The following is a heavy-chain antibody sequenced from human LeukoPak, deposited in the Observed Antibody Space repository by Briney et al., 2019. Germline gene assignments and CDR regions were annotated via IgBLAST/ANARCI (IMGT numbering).Heavy chain of an antibody. Sequence: GGSLRLSCAASGFTFDDYAMHWVRQAPGKGLEWVSGISWNSGSIGYADSVKGRFTISRDNAKNSLYLQMNSLRAEDTAVYYCARVKKGPYYMDVWGKGTTVTVSS. D-gene: IGHD3-22*01. V-gene: IGHV3-9*01. CDR2: ISWNSGSI. CDR3: ARVKKGPYYMDV. J-gene: IGHJ6*03. CDR1: GFTFDDYA.